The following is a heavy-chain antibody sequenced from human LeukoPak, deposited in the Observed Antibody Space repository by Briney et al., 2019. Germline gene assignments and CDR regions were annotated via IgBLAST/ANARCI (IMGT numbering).Heavy chain of an antibody. CDR3: AREDKGVAIYYYYYYMDV. CDR2: ISYDGSNK. J-gene: IGHJ6*03. V-gene: IGHV3-30*03. D-gene: IGHD3-3*01. Sequence: PGGSLRLSCAASGFTFSSYGMHWVRQAPGRGLEWVAVISYDGSNKYYADSVKGRFTISRDNSKNTLYLQMNSLRAEDTALYYCAREDKGVAIYYYYYYMDVWGRGTTVIVSS. CDR1: GFTFSSYG.